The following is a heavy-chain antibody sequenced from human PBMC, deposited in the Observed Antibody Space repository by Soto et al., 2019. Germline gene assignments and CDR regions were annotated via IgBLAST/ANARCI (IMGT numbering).Heavy chain of an antibody. CDR3: SRTPGDY. J-gene: IGHJ4*02. D-gene: IGHD2-15*01. CDR2: MNPKSGKT. Sequence: ASVKVSCKTSGYTFINYDINSLRQAPGKGLEWMGLMNPKSGKTGYAQKFQGRVSMTRDTSTSSAYMELNSLISEDTATYYCSRTPGDYWGQGTLVTVS. CDR1: GYTFINYD. V-gene: IGHV1-8*01.